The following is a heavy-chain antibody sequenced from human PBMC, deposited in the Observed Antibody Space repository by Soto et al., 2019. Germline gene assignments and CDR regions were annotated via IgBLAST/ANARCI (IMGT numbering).Heavy chain of an antibody. V-gene: IGHV3-30*18. CDR3: AKARSSSSADY. CDR2: ISYDGSNK. Sequence: GGSLRLSCAASGFTFSSYGMHWVRQAPGKGLEWVAVISYDGSNKYYADSVKGRFTISRDNSKNTLYLQMNSLRAEDTAVYYCAKARSSSSADYWGQGTLVTVSS. CDR1: GFTFSSYG. D-gene: IGHD6-6*01. J-gene: IGHJ4*02.